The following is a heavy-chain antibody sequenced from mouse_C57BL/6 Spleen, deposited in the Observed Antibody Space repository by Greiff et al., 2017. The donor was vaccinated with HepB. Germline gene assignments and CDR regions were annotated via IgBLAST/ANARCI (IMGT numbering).Heavy chain of an antibody. CDR1: GFTFTSYW. Sequence: VQLQQPGAELVRPGSSVKLSCKASGFTFTSYWMDWVKQRPGQGLEWIGNIYPSDSETHYNQKFKDKATLTVDKSSSTAYMQLSSLTSEDSAVYYCAVITTVVAEGYFDVWGTGTTVTVSS. V-gene: IGHV1-61*01. D-gene: IGHD1-1*01. J-gene: IGHJ1*03. CDR2: IYPSDSET. CDR3: AVITTVVAEGYFDV.